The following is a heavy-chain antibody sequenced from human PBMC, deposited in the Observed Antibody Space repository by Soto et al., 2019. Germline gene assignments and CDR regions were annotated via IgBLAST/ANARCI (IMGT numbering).Heavy chain of an antibody. CDR1: GGSISSGGYY. Sequence: TLSLTFTVSGGSISSGGYYWSWIRQHPGKGLEWIGYIYYSGSTYYNPSLKSRVTISVDTSKNQFSLKLSSVTAADTAVYYCARSSSGEYNWFDPWGQGTLVTVSS. V-gene: IGHV4-31*03. D-gene: IGHD6-13*01. CDR2: IYYSGST. J-gene: IGHJ5*02. CDR3: ARSSSGEYNWFDP.